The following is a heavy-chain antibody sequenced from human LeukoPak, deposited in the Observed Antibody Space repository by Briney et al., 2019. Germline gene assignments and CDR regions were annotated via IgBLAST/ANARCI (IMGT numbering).Heavy chain of an antibody. D-gene: IGHD4-23*01. CDR3: ARDLNRVVTSKAVGY. J-gene: IGHJ4*02. V-gene: IGHV1-18*01. CDR2: ISAYNGNT. Sequence: GASEKVSCKASGYTFTSYGISWVRQAPGQGLEWMGWISAYNGNTNYAQKLQGRVTMTTDTSTSTAYMELRSLRSDDTAVYYCARDLNRVVTSKAVGYWGQGTLVTVSS. CDR1: GYTFTSYG.